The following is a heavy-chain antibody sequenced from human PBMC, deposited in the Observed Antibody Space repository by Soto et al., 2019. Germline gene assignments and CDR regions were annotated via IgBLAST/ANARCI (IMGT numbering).Heavy chain of an antibody. D-gene: IGHD3-10*01. CDR1: GFTFSNYG. CDR3: ARDDEYSGNGMDV. V-gene: IGHV3-33*01. CDR2: ILNDGSNR. J-gene: IGHJ6*02. Sequence: QVQWVESGGGVVQPGRSLRLCCAASGFTFSNYGMHWVRQAPGKGLELVAVILNDGSNRYHADSVKDRFTISRDNSKNILYLQMNSLRAEDTAVYYCARDDEYSGNGMDVWGPRTTVTVS.